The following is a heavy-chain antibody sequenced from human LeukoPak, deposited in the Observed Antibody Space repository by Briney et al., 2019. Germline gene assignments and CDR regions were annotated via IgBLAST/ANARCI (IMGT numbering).Heavy chain of an antibody. Sequence: GGSLRLSCAASGFSFSSYGMHWVRQAPGKGLEWVSVIYSGGSTYYADSVKGRFTISRDNSKNTLYLQMNSLRAEDTAVYYCARDHGYQGYYFDYWGQGTLVTVSS. V-gene: IGHV3-66*01. CDR1: GFSFSSYG. CDR3: ARDHGYQGYYFDY. CDR2: IYSGGST. J-gene: IGHJ4*02. D-gene: IGHD2-2*01.